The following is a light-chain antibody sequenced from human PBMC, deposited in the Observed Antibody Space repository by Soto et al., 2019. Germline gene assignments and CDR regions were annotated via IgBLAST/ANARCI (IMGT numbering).Light chain of an antibody. CDR2: DAS. V-gene: IGKV1-5*01. CDR1: QSISSW. CDR3: QHYNSYSLPMYT. J-gene: IGKJ2*01. Sequence: DIQMTQSPSTLSASVGDRVTITCRASQSISSWLAWYQQKPGKAPKLLIYDASSLESGVPSRFSGSGSGTEFTLTISSLQPDDFASYDYQHYNSYSLPMYTFGQGTKLEIK.